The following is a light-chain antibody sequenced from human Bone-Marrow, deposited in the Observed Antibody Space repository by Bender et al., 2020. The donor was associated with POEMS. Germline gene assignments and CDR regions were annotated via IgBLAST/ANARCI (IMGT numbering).Light chain of an antibody. CDR3: QTWDTGIQV. Sequence: QLVLTQSPSASASLGASVKLTCTLSSGHSSYAIAWHQQQPEKGPRYLMKVNNDGSHSKGDGIPDRFSGSSSGAERYLTISSLQSEDEADYYCQTWDTGIQVFGGGTKLTVL. V-gene: IGLV4-69*01. CDR1: SGHSSYA. CDR2: VNNDGSH. J-gene: IGLJ2*01.